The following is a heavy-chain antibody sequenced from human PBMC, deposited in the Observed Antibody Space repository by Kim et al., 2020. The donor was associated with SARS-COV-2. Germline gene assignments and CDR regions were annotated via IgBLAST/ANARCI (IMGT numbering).Heavy chain of an antibody. D-gene: IGHD1-1*01. Sequence: EKRYSPSLKSRLTITKDTSKNQVVLTMTNMDPVDTATYYCAHRFGWNWNPWGQGTLVTVSS. CDR3: AHRFGWNWNP. J-gene: IGHJ5*02. CDR2: EK. V-gene: IGHV2-5*01.